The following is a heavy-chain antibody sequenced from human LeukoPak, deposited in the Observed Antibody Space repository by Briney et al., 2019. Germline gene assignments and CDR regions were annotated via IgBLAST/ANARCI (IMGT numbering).Heavy chain of an antibody. CDR1: RFTFSSYA. CDR2: ISYDGSNK. Sequence: SGGSLRLSCAASRFTFSSYAMHWVRQAPGKGLEWVAVISYDGSNKYYADSVKGRFTISRDNSKNTLFLQMNSLRVEDTAPYYCAKSVAIYFYYGLDVWGQGTTVTVSS. J-gene: IGHJ6*02. V-gene: IGHV3-30-3*02. D-gene: IGHD3-3*01. CDR3: AKSVAIYFYYGLDV.